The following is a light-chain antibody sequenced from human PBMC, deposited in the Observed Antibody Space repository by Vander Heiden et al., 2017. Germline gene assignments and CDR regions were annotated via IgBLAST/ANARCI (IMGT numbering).Light chain of an antibody. CDR1: SNGVGGDNN. Sequence: HSALTQPASGSGYPGQSTTICCTVASNGVGGDNNVYWYQQYPSKGPKLSICAVSDRPSGVSDRFSGCKSGNPASLTISGLQPEDEAEYSCNSYRGGNIVVVGTGTK. V-gene: IGLV2-14*03. CDR2: AVS. J-gene: IGLJ2*01. CDR3: NSYRGGNIVV.